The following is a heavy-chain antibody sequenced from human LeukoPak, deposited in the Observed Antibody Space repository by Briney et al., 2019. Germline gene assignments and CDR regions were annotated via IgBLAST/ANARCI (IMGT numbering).Heavy chain of an antibody. D-gene: IGHD3-16*02. Sequence: PSETLSLTCTVSGGTIGTYYWSWIRQSPGKGLEWIGYIYVAGTRYNPYLQSRVTISVDRSRNQFFLKMSSVTAADTAVYYCARHIGGGIEDMDVWGKGTKVIVSS. CDR1: GGTIGTYY. CDR3: ARHIGGGIEDMDV. V-gene: IGHV4-59*08. CDR2: IYVAGT. J-gene: IGHJ6*03.